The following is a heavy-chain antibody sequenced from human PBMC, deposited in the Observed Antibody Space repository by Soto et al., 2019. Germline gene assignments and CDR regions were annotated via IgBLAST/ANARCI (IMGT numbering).Heavy chain of an antibody. Sequence: QVQLVQSGGEVKKPGASVKVSCKASGYTFTNYGISLVRQAPGQGLEWMGWINVYNGNTKYAQKVQGRVTMTTDTFMKTVYIEVGSLRSHDRAVYYGARGVGSGSYYDQYNLFGPWGQGALVTVSS. V-gene: IGHV1-18*01. CDR2: INVYNGNT. J-gene: IGHJ5*02. CDR1: GYTFTNYG. D-gene: IGHD3-10*01. CDR3: ARGVGSGSYYDQYNLFGP.